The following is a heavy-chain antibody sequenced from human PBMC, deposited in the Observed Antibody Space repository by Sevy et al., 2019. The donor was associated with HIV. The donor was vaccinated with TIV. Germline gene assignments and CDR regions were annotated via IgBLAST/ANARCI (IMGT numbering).Heavy chain of an antibody. CDR3: ARDMDSFYGMDV. CDR2: ISYNGNA. CDR1: GVSISTHS. V-gene: IGHV4-59*11. D-gene: IGHD5-18*01. J-gene: IGHJ6*02. Sequence: SETLSLTCTVSGVSISTHSWSWIRQPPGKGLEYIGYISYNGNANYNPSFQSRVTISGDTSMNQLSLKLTSVTAADTAVYYCARDMDSFYGMDVWGQGTTVTVSS.